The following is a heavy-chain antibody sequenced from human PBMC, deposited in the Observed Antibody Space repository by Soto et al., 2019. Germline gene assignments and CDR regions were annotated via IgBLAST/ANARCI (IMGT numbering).Heavy chain of an antibody. J-gene: IGHJ4*02. CDR2: IYSGGRT. D-gene: IGHD1-26*01. CDR1: GVSIGSSGDY. V-gene: IGHV4-39*07. Sequence: SETLSLTCTVSGVSIGSSGDYWGWIRQAPGQGLEWIATIYSGGRTFYNPSLKSRVAISLDTSKDQFSLKLNSVTAADTAVYYCSSGNSASAYIDHWGQGALVTVSS. CDR3: SSGNSASAYIDH.